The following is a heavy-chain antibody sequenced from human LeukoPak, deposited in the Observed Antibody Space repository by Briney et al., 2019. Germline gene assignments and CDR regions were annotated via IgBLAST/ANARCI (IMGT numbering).Heavy chain of an antibody. CDR1: GRSFSGYY. J-gene: IGHJ4*02. CDR3: ARGLPSWFFDY. V-gene: IGHV4-34*01. CDR2: INHSGST. Sequence: SETLSLTCAVYGRSFSGYYWSWIRQPPGKGLEWIGEINHSGSTNYNPSLKSRVTISVDTSKNQFSLKLSSVTAADTAVYYCARGLPSWFFDYWGQGTLVTVSS. D-gene: IGHD6-13*01.